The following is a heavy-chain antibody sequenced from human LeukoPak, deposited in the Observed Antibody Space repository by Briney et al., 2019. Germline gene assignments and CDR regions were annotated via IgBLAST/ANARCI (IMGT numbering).Heavy chain of an antibody. V-gene: IGHV1-18*01. CDR1: GYTFTSYG. J-gene: IGHJ6*02. CDR3: ARTDRGYSYGYIGMDV. CDR2: ISAYNGNT. Sequence: ASVKVSCKASGYTFTSYGISWVRQAPGQGLEWMGWISAYNGNTNYAQKLQGRVTMTTDTSTSTAYMELRSLRSDDTAVYYCARTDRGYSYGYIGMDVWGQGTTVTVSS. D-gene: IGHD5-18*01.